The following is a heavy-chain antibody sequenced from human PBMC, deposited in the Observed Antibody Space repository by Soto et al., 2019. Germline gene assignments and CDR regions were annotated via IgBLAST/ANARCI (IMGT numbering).Heavy chain of an antibody. D-gene: IGHD3-3*01. CDR1: GVTMSSYA. CDR2: LSYDGTKK. J-gene: IGHJ4*02. V-gene: IGHV3-30*18. Sequence: QVQLVESGGGVVQPGRSLSLSCRVSGVTMSSYAMHWVRQAPGKGLEWVALLSYDGTKKYYADSVEGRFTMSRDISSNTLFLHLSNLRGEDTGVYYCAKPRIDGVVSPRIGFEYWGQGTLVTVSA. CDR3: AKPRIDGVVSPRIGFEY.